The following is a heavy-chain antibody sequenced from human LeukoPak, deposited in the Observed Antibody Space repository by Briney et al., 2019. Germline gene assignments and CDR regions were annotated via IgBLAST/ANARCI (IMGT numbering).Heavy chain of an antibody. CDR1: SGSTSSCSYY. V-gene: IGHV4-39*01. CDR3: ARQNDFWSGFHRYYMDV. Sequence: SETRSLTCTASSGSTSSCSYYWGWIREPPGKGLECIGSIYYSGSTYYNPSLKSRVTISVDTSKNQFSLKLSSVTAADTAVYYCARQNDFWSGFHRYYMDVWGKGNTVTVSS. CDR2: IYYSGST. J-gene: IGHJ6*03. D-gene: IGHD3-3*01.